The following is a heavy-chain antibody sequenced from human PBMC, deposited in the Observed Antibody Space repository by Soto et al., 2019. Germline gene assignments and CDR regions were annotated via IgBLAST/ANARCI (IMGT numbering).Heavy chain of an antibody. CDR2: ISSGAITI. J-gene: IGHJ4*02. V-gene: IGHV3-11*01. D-gene: IGHD6-6*01. CDR1: GFTFSDYY. Sequence: QVQLVESGGGLVKPGGSLRLYCAASGFTFSDYYMTWIRQAPGKGLEWVSYISSGAITIYYADSVKGRFTVSRDNAKNSLYLQMNSLRAEDTAVYYCAGQYSSSSVEFWGQGTLVTVSS. CDR3: AGQYSSSSVEF.